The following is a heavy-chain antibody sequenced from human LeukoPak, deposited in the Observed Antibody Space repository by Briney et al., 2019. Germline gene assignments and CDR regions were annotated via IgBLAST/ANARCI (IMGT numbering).Heavy chain of an antibody. CDR2: ISSSGSTI. J-gene: IGHJ4*02. V-gene: IGHV3-11*01. D-gene: IGHD3-10*01. Sequence: SGGSLSLSCAASGFTFSDYYMSWIRQAPGKGLGWVSYISSSGSTIYYADSVKGRFTISRDNAKNSLYLQMNSLRAEDTAVYYCARDAVTMVRVVNYWGQGTLVTVSS. CDR1: GFTFSDYY. CDR3: ARDAVTMVRVVNY.